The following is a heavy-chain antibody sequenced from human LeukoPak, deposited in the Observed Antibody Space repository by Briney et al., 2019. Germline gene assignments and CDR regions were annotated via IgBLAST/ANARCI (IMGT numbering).Heavy chain of an antibody. J-gene: IGHJ5*02. CDR1: GYTFTGYY. V-gene: IGHV1-2*04. CDR2: INPNSGGT. D-gene: IGHD2-2*01. Sequence: ASVEVSCKASGYTFTGYYMHWVRQAPGQGLEWMGWINPNSGGTNYAQKFQGWVTMTRDTSISTAYMELSRLRSDDTAVYYCARQMRYCSSTSCYGNWFDPWGQGTLVTVSS. CDR3: ARQMRYCSSTSCYGNWFDP.